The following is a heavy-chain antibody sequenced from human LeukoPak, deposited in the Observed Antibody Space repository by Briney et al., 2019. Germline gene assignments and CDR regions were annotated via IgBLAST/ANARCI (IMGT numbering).Heavy chain of an antibody. CDR1: GGSISSNNW. CDR3: ARGVVGGFDY. V-gene: IGHV4-4*02. D-gene: IGHD1-26*01. CDR2: IYHTGIT. J-gene: IGHJ4*02. Sequence: SSETLSLTCAVSGGSISSNNWWSWVRQPPGKGLEWIGEIYHTGITNYNPSLKSRVTISVDTSKNQFSLKLSSVTAADTAVYYCARGVVGGFDYWGQGTLVTVSS.